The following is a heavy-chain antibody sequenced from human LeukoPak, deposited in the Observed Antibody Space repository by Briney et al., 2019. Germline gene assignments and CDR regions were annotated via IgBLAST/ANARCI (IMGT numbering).Heavy chain of an antibody. Sequence: PSETLSLTCTVSGGSINSGSQYWSWIRQPAGKGLEWIGRIYTSGGTNYNPSLKSRVTISVDTSKNQFSLKLSSVTAADTAVYYCARVGSDYLPFDYWGQGTLVTVSS. V-gene: IGHV4-61*02. J-gene: IGHJ4*02. CDR2: IYTSGGT. CDR1: GGSINSGSQY. CDR3: ARVGSDYLPFDY. D-gene: IGHD4-17*01.